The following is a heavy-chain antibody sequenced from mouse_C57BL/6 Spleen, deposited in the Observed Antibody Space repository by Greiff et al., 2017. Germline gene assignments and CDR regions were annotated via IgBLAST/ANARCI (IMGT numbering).Heavy chain of an antibody. D-gene: IGHD2-5*01. CDR2: ISSGSSTI. J-gene: IGHJ4*01. Sequence: EVMLVESGGGLVKPGGSLKLSCAASGFTFSDYGLHWVRQAPEKGLEWVAYISSGSSTIYYADTVKGRFTISRDNAKNTLFLQMTSRRSEDTAMYYCARPSNYDYAMDYWGQGTSVTVSA. V-gene: IGHV5-17*01. CDR3: ARPSNYDYAMDY. CDR1: GFTFSDYG.